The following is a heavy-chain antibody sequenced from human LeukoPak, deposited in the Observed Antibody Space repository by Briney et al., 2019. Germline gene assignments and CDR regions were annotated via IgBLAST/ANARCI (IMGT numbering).Heavy chain of an antibody. D-gene: IGHD4-17*01. Sequence: SETLSLTCAIPGVSFNDYYWSRVRQTPGKGLGWFWEINHSRYTNDSGYIKSGLTISIDPSMKQFSLNLRSVTVAVTGIYYCTRMTTGHDYWGQGTLVTVSS. CDR3: TRMTTGHDY. CDR1: GVSFNDYY. CDR2: INHSRYT. J-gene: IGHJ4*02. V-gene: IGHV4-34*01.